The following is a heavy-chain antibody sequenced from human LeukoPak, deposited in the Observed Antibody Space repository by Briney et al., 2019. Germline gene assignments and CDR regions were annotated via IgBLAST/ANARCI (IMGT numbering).Heavy chain of an antibody. Sequence: LGGSLRLSCAASGFTFSSYEMNWVRQAPGKGLEWVSYISSSGSTIYYADSVKGRFTISRDNAKNSLYLQMNSLRAEDTAVYYCARGTLVTTFLFDYWGQGTLVTVSS. CDR2: ISSSGSTI. J-gene: IGHJ4*02. CDR3: ARGTLVTTFLFDY. D-gene: IGHD4-17*01. CDR1: GFTFSSYE. V-gene: IGHV3-48*03.